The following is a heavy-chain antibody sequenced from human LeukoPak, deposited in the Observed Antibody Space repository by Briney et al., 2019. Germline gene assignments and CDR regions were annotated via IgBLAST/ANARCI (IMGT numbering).Heavy chain of an antibody. Sequence: GGSLRLSCAASGFTFSIYWMSWVRQAPGKGLEWVANINQDGSEKYYVDSVKGRCTISRDNAKASLYLQMSSLRAEDAAAYYCVRDGPGGIEARKRHYGMDVWGQGTTVSVSS. V-gene: IGHV3-7*05. CDR1: GFTFSIYW. D-gene: IGHD6-6*01. J-gene: IGHJ6*02. CDR2: INQDGSEK. CDR3: VRDGPGGIEARKRHYGMDV.